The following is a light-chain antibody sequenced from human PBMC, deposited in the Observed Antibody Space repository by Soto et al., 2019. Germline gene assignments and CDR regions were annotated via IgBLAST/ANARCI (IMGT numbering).Light chain of an antibody. Sequence: QSALTQPPSVSGSPGQSVTISCTGTSSDVGGYNRVSWYQQPPGTAPKLMIYEVSNRPSGVPDRFSGSKSGNTASLTISGLQAEDEADYYFSLYTSSRGFLGVFGGGTKVTVL. V-gene: IGLV2-18*01. CDR1: SSDVGGYNR. CDR3: SLYTSSRGFLGV. J-gene: IGLJ3*02. CDR2: EVS.